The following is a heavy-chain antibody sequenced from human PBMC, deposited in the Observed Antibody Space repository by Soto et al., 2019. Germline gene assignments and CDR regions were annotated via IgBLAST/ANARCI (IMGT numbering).Heavy chain of an antibody. J-gene: IGHJ3*02. CDR1: GFTFSDYY. CDR3: AGWSQAVAGKGTLKGAFDI. Sequence: GGSLRLSCAASGFTFSDYYMSWIRQAPGKGLEWVSYISSSGSTIYYADSVKGRFTISRDNAKNSLYLQMNSLRAEDTAVYYCAGWSQAVAGKGTLKGAFDIWGQGTMVTVSS. CDR2: ISSSGSTI. V-gene: IGHV3-11*01. D-gene: IGHD6-19*01.